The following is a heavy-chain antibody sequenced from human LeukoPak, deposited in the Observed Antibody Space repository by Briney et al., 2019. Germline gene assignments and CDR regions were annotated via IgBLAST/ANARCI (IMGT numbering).Heavy chain of an antibody. Sequence: SETLSLTCTVSGGSISSYYWSWIRQPLGKGLEWIGYIYYSGSTNYNPSLKSRVTISVDTSKNQFSLKLSSVTAADTAVYYCAREPAHYYDSSGYFDYWGQGTLVTVSS. CDR2: IYYSGST. D-gene: IGHD3-22*01. CDR1: GGSISSYY. V-gene: IGHV4-59*01. J-gene: IGHJ4*02. CDR3: AREPAHYYDSSGYFDY.